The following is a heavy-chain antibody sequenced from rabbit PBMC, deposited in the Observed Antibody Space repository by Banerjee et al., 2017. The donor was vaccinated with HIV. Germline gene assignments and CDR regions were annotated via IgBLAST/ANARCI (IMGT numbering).Heavy chain of an antibody. CDR2: IVTGNGGT. D-gene: IGHD4-2*01. Sequence: QSLEESGGDLVQPGASLTLTCTASGFSFSSTYYMCWVRQAPGKGPEWIGCIVTGNGGTYYASWAKGRFTISKTSSTTVTLQMTRLTDVDTATYFCARDMLAGLSNLWGPGTLVTVS. CDR1: GFSFSSTYY. V-gene: IGHV1S40*01. CDR3: ARDMLAGLSNL. J-gene: IGHJ4*01.